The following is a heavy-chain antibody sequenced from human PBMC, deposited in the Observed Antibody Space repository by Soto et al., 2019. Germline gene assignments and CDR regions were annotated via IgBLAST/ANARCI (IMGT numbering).Heavy chain of an antibody. J-gene: IGHJ4*02. CDR2: IYYSGST. CDR1: GGSISSYY. CDR3: ARASGSYYQFDY. D-gene: IGHD1-26*01. Sequence: SETLSLTCTVSGGSISSYYWSWIRQPPRKGLEWIGYIYYSGSTNYNPSLKSRVTISVDTSKNQFSLKLSSVTAADTAVYYCARASGSYYQFDYWGQGPLVTSPQ. V-gene: IGHV4-59*01.